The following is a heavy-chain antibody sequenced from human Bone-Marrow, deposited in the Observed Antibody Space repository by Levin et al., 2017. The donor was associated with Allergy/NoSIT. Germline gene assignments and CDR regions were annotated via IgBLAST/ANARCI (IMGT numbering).Heavy chain of an antibody. CDR3: ARLVVAATLDDAFDI. CDR2: INPSGGST. J-gene: IGHJ3*02. CDR1: GYTFTSYY. V-gene: IGHV1-46*01. D-gene: IGHD2-15*01. Sequence: ASVKVSCKASGYTFTSYYMHWVRQAPGQGLEWMGIINPSGGSTSYAQKFQGRVTMTRDTSTSTVYMELSSLRSEDTAVYYCARLVVAATLDDAFDIWGQGTMVTVSS.